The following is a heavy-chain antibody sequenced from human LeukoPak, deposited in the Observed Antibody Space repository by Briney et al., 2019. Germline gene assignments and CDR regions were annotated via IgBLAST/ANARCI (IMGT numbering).Heavy chain of an antibody. V-gene: IGHV3-23*01. Sequence: GSLRLSCAASGFTFRSYAMSWVRQAPGKGLEWVLAISGSGTSTYYADSVKGRFTISRDNSKNTLYLQMNSLRAEDTAVYYCEGTYYYDSSDDYWGQGTLVTVSS. J-gene: IGHJ4*02. CDR3: EGTYYYDSSDDY. D-gene: IGHD3-22*01. CDR2: ISGSGTST. CDR1: GFTFRSYA.